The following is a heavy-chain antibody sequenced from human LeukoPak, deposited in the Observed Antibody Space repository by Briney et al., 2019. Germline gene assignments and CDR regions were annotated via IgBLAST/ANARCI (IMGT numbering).Heavy chain of an antibody. Sequence: SETLSLTCTVSGVSISSYYWSWIRQPPGKGLEWIGYIYYSGSTNYNPSLKSRVTISVDTSKNQFSLKLSSVTAADTAVYYCARFGLGRNTMVRGQPKTEYYYYYMDVWGKGTTVTISS. CDR2: IYYSGST. J-gene: IGHJ6*03. V-gene: IGHV4-59*01. CDR3: ARFGLGRNTMVRGQPKTEYYYYYMDV. D-gene: IGHD3-10*01. CDR1: GVSISSYY.